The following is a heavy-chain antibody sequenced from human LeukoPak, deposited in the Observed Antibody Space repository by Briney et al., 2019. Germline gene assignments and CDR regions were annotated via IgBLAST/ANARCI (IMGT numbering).Heavy chain of an antibody. D-gene: IGHD3-22*01. Sequence: ASVKVSCKASGGTFSSYAISWVRQAPGQGLEWMGGIIPIFGTANYAQKFQGRITITTDESTSTAYMELSSLRSEDTAVYYCARDRSRTFTMIEPDAFDIWGQGTMVTVSS. CDR1: GGTFSSYA. CDR2: IIPIFGTA. V-gene: IGHV1-69*05. J-gene: IGHJ3*02. CDR3: ARDRSRTFTMIEPDAFDI.